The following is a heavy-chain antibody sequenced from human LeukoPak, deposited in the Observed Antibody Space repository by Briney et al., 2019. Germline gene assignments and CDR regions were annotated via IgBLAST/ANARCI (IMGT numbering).Heavy chain of an antibody. D-gene: IGHD5-18*01. CDR1: GYTFTSYD. V-gene: IGHV1-8*03. Sequence: ASVKVSCKASGYTFTSYDINWVRQATGQGLEWMGWVNPNSGNTGYAQKFQGRVTITRDTSINTAYMELSSLRSEDTAVYYCARGRSYGYYYYMDVWGKGTTVTVSS. J-gene: IGHJ6*03. CDR2: VNPNSGNT. CDR3: ARGRSYGYYYYMDV.